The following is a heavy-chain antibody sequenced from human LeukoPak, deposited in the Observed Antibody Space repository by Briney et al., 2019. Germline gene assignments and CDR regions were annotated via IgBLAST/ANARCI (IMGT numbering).Heavy chain of an antibody. V-gene: IGHV3-23*01. D-gene: IGHD3-10*01. CDR2: SSGSGGST. Sequence: QPGGSLRLSCAASGFTFSNYVMSWVRQAPEKGLQWVSSSSGSGGSTYYADSVKGRFTISRDSSKKTVYLQMNSLRDEETAVYFCAKGASPDYYGSGRFDFWGQGILVTVSS. CDR1: GFTFSNYV. CDR3: AKGASPDYYGSGRFDF. J-gene: IGHJ5*01.